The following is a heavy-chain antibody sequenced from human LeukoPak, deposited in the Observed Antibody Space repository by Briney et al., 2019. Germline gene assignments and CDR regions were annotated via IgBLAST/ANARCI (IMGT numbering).Heavy chain of an antibody. J-gene: IGHJ4*02. Sequence: GGSLRLSCAASGFTFSSYWMHWVRQAPGKGLVWVSRINSDGSSTSYADSVKGRFTISRDNAKNTLHLQMNSLRAEDTAVYYCARRGYDTGTLDYWGQGTLVTVSS. CDR3: ARRGYDTGTLDY. D-gene: IGHD3-22*01. V-gene: IGHV3-74*01. CDR1: GFTFSSYW. CDR2: INSDGSST.